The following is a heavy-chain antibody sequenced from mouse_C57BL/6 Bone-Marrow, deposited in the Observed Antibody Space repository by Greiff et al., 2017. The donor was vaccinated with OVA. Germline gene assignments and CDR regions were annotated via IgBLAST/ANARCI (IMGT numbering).Heavy chain of an antibody. CDR1: GYTFTSYW. Sequence: QVQLQQPGAELVKPGASVKLSCKASGYTFTSYWMHWVKQRPGQGLEWIGMIHPNSGSTNYNEKFKSKATLTVDKYSSKAYMHLNGLTSDDSAVCDCASREHHRDYWGQGTTLTVSS. CDR3: ASREHHRDY. J-gene: IGHJ2*01. CDR2: IHPNSGST. V-gene: IGHV1-64*01. D-gene: IGHD3-1*01.